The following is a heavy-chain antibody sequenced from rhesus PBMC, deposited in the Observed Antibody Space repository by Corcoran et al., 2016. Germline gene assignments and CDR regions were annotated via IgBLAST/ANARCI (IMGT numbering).Heavy chain of an antibody. D-gene: IGHD3-40*01. Sequence: QVQLQESGPGLVKPSETLSLTCAVSGYSISSNYWSWIRQPPGKGLEWIGYFYGSDGTTYYNPSLKSRVTISTDTSKNHFSLKLTSVTAADTAVYYCTRDFDYDFDYWGQGVLVTVSS. CDR2: FYGSDGTT. J-gene: IGHJ4*01. CDR3: TRDFDYDFDY. CDR1: GYSISSNY. V-gene: IGHV4-160*01.